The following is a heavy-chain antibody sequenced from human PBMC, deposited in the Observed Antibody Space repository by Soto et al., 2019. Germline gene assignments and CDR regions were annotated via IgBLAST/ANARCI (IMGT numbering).Heavy chain of an antibody. D-gene: IGHD6-13*01. J-gene: IGHJ3*02. CDR2: IFPGDSDT. V-gene: IGHV5-51*01. CDR3: ARLGFYSSPLDAFDI. Sequence: GESLKISCKAIGYTFTNYWIGWVRQTPGKGLEWMGIIFPGDSDTRYNPSFEGQVTVSADESISTAYLQWNTLKASDTAMYYCARLGFYSSPLDAFDIWGQGTMVTVSS. CDR1: GYTFTNYW.